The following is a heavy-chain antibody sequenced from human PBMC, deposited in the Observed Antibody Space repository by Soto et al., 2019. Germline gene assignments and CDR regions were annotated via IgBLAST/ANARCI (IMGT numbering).Heavy chain of an antibody. CDR2: IIPILGIA. CDR3: ARGLATVIVDY. Sequence: SVKVSCKASGGTFSSSTISWVRQAPGQGLEWMGRIIPILGIANYAQKFQGRVTITADKSTSTAYMELSSLRSEDTAVYYCARGLATVIVDYWGQGTLVTVSS. J-gene: IGHJ4*02. D-gene: IGHD4-17*01. V-gene: IGHV1-69*02. CDR1: GGTFSSST.